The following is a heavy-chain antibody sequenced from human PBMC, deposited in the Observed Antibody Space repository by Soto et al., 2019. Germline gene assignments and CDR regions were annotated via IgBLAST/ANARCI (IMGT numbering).Heavy chain of an antibody. CDR2: INPKSGGT. Sequence: ASVKVSCKASGYSFTDYHIHWVRQAPGQGLEWLGRINPKSGGTSTAQKFQGWVTMTRDRSISTVYMELTRLRSDDTAVYFCARGHSTDCSNGVCSFFYDHEMDVWGQGTTVTVSS. V-gene: IGHV1-2*04. CDR3: ARGHSTDCSNGVCSFFYDHEMDV. D-gene: IGHD2-8*01. J-gene: IGHJ6*02. CDR1: GYSFTDYH.